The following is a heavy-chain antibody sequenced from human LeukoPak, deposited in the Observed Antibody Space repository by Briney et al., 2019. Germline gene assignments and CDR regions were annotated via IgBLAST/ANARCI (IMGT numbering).Heavy chain of an antibody. Sequence: GGSLRLSCAASGFTFSSYVMHWVRQAPGKGLEWVAIISYDGSNEYYADSVKGRFTISRDNSKNTLYLQMNSLRAADTAVYYCARDGGIAVAGDSLDIWGQGTMVTVSS. CDR1: GFTFSSYV. J-gene: IGHJ3*02. CDR3: ARDGGIAVAGDSLDI. V-gene: IGHV3-30*04. CDR2: ISYDGSNE. D-gene: IGHD6-19*01.